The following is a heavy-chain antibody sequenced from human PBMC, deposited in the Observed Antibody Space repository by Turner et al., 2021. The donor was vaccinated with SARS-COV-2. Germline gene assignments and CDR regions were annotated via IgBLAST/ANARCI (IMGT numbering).Heavy chain of an antibody. CDR3: AKGGGAYCSGGSCYPGGFDY. Sequence: QVQLVVSGGGVVQPGRWLSLSCAASAFTSTSYGMHWVRQGRGKGLELVAVISYDGSNKYYGDSVKGRFTISRDNSKVTLSLQMNSLRAEDTAVYYCAKGGGAYCSGGSCYPGGFDYWGQGTLVTVSS. V-gene: IGHV3-30*18. D-gene: IGHD2-15*01. CDR1: AFTSTSYG. J-gene: IGHJ4*02. CDR2: ISYDGSNK.